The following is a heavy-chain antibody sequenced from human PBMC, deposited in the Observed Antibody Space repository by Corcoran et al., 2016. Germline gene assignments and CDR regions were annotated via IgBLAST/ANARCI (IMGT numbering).Heavy chain of an antibody. J-gene: IGHJ4*02. CDR1: GFTFSSYW. CDR2: ISTDGSGT. V-gene: IGHV3-74*01. D-gene: IGHD3-22*01. CDR3: ARASGSYDSGGYFDY. Sequence: EVQLVESGGGLVQPGGSLRLSCAASGFTFSSYWMHWVRQAPGKGLVWVSRISTDGSGTSYADSVKGRFTISRDNAKNTLFLQMNSLRAEDTAVFYCARASGSYDSGGYFDYWGQGAPVAVSS.